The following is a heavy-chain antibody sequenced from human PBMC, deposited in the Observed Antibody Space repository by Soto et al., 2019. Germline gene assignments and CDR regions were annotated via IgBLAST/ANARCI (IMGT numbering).Heavy chain of an antibody. J-gene: IGHJ6*02. CDR2: ISYDGSNK. Sequence: PGGSLRLSCAASGFTFGSYAMHWVRQAPGKGLEWVAVISYDGSNKYYADSVKGRFTISRDNSKNTLYLQMNSLRAEDTAVYYCARWASRSNYDRPTRYYYGMDVWGQGTTVTVSS. CDR1: GFTFGSYA. CDR3: ARWASRSNYDRPTRYYYGMDV. V-gene: IGHV3-30-3*01. D-gene: IGHD4-4*01.